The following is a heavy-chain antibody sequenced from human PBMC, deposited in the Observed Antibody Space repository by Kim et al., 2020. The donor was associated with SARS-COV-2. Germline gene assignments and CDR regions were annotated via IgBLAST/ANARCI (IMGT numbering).Heavy chain of an antibody. CDR2: ISIGNDNT. CDR3: ARGSGWAFDY. J-gene: IGHJ4*02. V-gene: IGHV1-3*04. CDR1: GYTFVNYV. Sequence: ASVNVSCKASGYTFVNYVMHWVRQAPGQRPEWMGLISIGNDNTKFSQKFQGRVTITRDTSASTAYMELTSLRSEDTAIYYCARGSGWAFDYWGQGTLVTV. D-gene: IGHD6-19*01.